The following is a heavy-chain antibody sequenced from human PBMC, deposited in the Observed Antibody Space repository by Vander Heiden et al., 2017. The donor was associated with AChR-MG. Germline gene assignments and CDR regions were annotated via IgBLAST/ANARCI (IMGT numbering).Heavy chain of an antibody. V-gene: IGHV4-30-2*01. Sequence: QLQLQESGSGLVKPSQTLSLTCAVSGGSISSGGYSWSWSRQPPGKGLEWIGYIYHSGSTYYNPSLKSRVTISVDRSKNQFSLKLSSVTAADTAVYYCARGRSALGRYYYYYMDVWGKGTTVTVSS. CDR3: ARGRSALGRYYYYYMDV. J-gene: IGHJ6*03. CDR2: IYHSGST. D-gene: IGHD1-26*01. CDR1: GGSISSGGYS.